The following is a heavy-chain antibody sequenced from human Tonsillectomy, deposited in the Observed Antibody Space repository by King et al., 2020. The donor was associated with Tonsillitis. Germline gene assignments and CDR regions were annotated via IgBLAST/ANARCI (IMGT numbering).Heavy chain of an antibody. CDR1: GGSFSGYY. D-gene: IGHD1-26*01. CDR3: ARGAVSGSYPLDY. CDR2: IKHSGST. V-gene: IGHV4-34*01. J-gene: IGHJ4*02. Sequence: VQLQQWGAGLLKPSETLSLTCAVYGGSFSGYYWSWIRQPPGKGLEWIGEIKHSGSTNYNPSLKSRVTISVDTSKNQFSLRLRSVTAADTAVYYCARGAVSGSYPLDYWGQGTLVTVSS.